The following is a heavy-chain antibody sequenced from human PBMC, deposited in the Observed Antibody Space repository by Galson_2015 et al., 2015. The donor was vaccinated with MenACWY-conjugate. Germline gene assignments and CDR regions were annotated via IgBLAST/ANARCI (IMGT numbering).Heavy chain of an antibody. V-gene: IGHV3-49*03. CDR1: GFTFGDYA. CDR2: IRSKAYGGTT. CDR3: TRERFGDPNVGFFDF. D-gene: IGHD3-10*01. Sequence: SLRLSCAASGFTFGDYAMSWFRQAPGKGLGWVGFIRSKAYGGTTEYAASVKGRFPISRDDSKSITYLQMNSLKTEDTAVYYCTRERFGDPNVGFFDFWGQGTLVTVSS. J-gene: IGHJ4*02.